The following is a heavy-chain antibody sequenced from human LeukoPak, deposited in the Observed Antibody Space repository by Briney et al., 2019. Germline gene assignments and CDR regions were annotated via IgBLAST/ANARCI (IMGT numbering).Heavy chain of an antibody. D-gene: IGHD1-26*01. J-gene: IGHJ4*02. CDR2: ISAYNGNT. V-gene: IGHV1-18*01. CDR3: ARDENSGSYSGI. Sequence: ASVKVSCKASGYTFTSYGISWVRQAPGQGLEWMGWISAYNGNTNYAQKLQGRVTMTTDTSTSTAYMELRSLRSGDTAVYYRARDENSGSYSGIWGQGTLVTVSS. CDR1: GYTFTSYG.